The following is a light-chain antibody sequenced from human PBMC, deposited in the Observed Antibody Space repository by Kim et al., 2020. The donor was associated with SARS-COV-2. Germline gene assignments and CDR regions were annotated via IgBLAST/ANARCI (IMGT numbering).Light chain of an antibody. CDR2: GAS. J-gene: IGKJ1*01. CDR1: RSVSSNF. CDR3: QQYSSSPAT. V-gene: IGKV3-20*01. Sequence: YPGERPTLTGRPSRSVSSNFVAWYQQKPGQAPRILIYGASSRDTGIPDRFSGSGSGTDFTLTITRLEPEDFAVYYCQQYSSSPATFGQGTKVDIK.